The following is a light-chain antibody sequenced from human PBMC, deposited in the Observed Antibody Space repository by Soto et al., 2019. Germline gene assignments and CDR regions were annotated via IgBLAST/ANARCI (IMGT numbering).Light chain of an antibody. CDR3: HQYGSSPNT. CDR2: AAS. V-gene: IGKV3-20*01. CDR1: QDVSSSY. J-gene: IGKJ2*01. Sequence: EIVLTQSPDTLSLSPGERATLSCRASQDVSSSYLAWYQQKPGQAPRLLIYAASSRATGIPDRFSGSGSGIDFTLTISRLEPEDFAVYYCHQYGSSPNTFGQGTKLEIK.